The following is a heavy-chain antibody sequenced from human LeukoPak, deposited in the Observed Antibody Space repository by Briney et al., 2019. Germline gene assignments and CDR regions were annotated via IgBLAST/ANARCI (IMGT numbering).Heavy chain of an antibody. CDR2: IKQDGSEK. CDR3: ARGANGYGDVQAEDY. CDR1: GFTFSSYS. V-gene: IGHV3-7*04. D-gene: IGHD4-17*01. Sequence: PGGSLRLSCAASGFTFSSYSMNWVRQAPGKGLEWVANIKQDGSEKYYVDSVKGRFTISRDNAKNSLYLQMNSLRAEDTAVYYCARGANGYGDVQAEDYWGQGTLVTVSS. J-gene: IGHJ4*02.